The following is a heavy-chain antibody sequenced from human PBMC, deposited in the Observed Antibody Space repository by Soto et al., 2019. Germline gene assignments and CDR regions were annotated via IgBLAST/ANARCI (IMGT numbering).Heavy chain of an antibody. J-gene: IGHJ3*02. CDR3: VRQLGKLDI. V-gene: IGHV4-39*01. CDR1: GGSISSSSYY. CDR2: IYYSGST. Sequence: QLQLQESGPGLVKPSETLSLTCTVSGGSISSSSYYWGWIRQPPGKGLEWIGSIYYSGSTYYNPSPKSRVPLSVDTSKNHCSLRLSSVTAADAAVYSCVRQLGKLDIWGQGTMVTVSS. D-gene: IGHD7-27*01.